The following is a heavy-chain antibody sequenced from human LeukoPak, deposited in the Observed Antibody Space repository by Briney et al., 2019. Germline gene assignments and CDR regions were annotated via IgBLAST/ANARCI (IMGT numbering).Heavy chain of an antibody. CDR2: IIVGSGKT. Sequence: GASVKVSCTASGFTFSNSAVQWLRQARGQRLEWIGWIIVGSGKTHYAQNFQERLTITRDMSTNTAYMELSSLQSEDTAVYYCAAELYSGTYGRCCSFAFWGQGTLVTVSS. V-gene: IGHV1-58*01. CDR3: AAELYSGTYGRCCSFAF. J-gene: IGHJ4*02. D-gene: IGHD1-26*01. CDR1: GFTFSNSA.